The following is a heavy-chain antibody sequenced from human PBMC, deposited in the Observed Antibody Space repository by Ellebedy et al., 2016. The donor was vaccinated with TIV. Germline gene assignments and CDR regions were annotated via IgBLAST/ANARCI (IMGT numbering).Heavy chain of an antibody. Sequence: PGGSLRLSCAASGFTFSNYDMHWVRQATGKGLEWVSGIGTAGDTYYPGSVKGRFTISRENAKNSLFLQMNSLGDGDTGVYYCSRGRYGPWGQGTLVTVSS. D-gene: IGHD3-10*01. CDR1: GFTFSNYD. CDR3: SRGRYGP. J-gene: IGHJ5*01. V-gene: IGHV3-13*01. CDR2: IGTAGDT.